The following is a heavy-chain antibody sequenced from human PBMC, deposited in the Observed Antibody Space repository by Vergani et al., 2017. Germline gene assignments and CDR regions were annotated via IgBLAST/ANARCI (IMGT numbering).Heavy chain of an antibody. CDR1: GGSISSGDYA. J-gene: IGHJ4*02. CDR2: INWNGGST. D-gene: IGHD5-18*01. Sequence: VQLQESGPGLVKPSQTLSLTCTVSGGSISSGDYAMSWVRQAPGKGLEWVSGINWNGGSTGYADSVKGRFTISRDNAKNSLYLQMNSLRAEDTALYYCARVLYSYGRNHYDYWGQGTLVTVSS. CDR3: ARVLYSYGRNHYDY. V-gene: IGHV3-20*04.